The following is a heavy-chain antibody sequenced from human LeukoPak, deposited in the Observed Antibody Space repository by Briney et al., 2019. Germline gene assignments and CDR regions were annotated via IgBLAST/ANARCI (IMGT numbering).Heavy chain of an antibody. D-gene: IGHD6-13*01. V-gene: IGHV4-59*11. CDR3: ARVVPKQQLVDAFDI. Sequence: PSRTLSLTCTVSGGSISSHYWSWIRQPPGKGLEWIGYVFYSGSTNYNPSLKSRVSISVDTPKKQLSLKLSSVTAADTAVYHCARVVPKQQLVDAFDIWGQGTMVTVSS. J-gene: IGHJ3*02. CDR2: VFYSGST. CDR1: GGSISSHY.